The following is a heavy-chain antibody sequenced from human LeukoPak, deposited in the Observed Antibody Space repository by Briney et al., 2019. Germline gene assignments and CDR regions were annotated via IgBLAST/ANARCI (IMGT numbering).Heavy chain of an antibody. D-gene: IGHD5-24*01. V-gene: IGHV1-2*02. Sequence: GASVKVSCKASGYTFTGYYMHWVRQAPGQGLEWMGWINPNSGGTNYAQKFQGRVTMTRDTSISTAYMELSRLRSDDPAVYYCARDRGYNTTYYFDYGGQGPLVTVPS. J-gene: IGHJ4*02. CDR1: GYTFTGYY. CDR3: ARDRGYNTTYYFDY. CDR2: INPNSGGT.